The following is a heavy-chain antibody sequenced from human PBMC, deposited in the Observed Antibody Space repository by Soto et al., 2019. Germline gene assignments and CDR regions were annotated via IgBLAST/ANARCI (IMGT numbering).Heavy chain of an antibody. CDR1: GGSISRGGYY. V-gene: IGHV4-31*03. J-gene: IGHJ6*03. CDR3: ARKDSGYADYMDV. Sequence: QVQLQESGPGLVKPSQTLSLTCTVSGGSISRGGYYWSWIRQHPGKGLEWIGYIYYSGGTYYNPSLKSRVTISVDTPENQFSLRLSSVTAADTAVYYCARKDSGYADYMDVWGKGTTVTVSS. CDR2: IYYSGGT. D-gene: IGHD5-12*01.